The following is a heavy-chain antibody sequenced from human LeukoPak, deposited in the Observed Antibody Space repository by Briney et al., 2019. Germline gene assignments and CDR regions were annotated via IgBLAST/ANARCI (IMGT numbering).Heavy chain of an antibody. V-gene: IGHV4-59*01. J-gene: IGHJ4*02. D-gene: IGHD4-17*01. CDR2: IYYSRST. CDR3: ARERHDYGDFDY. CDR1: GGSISSYY. Sequence: SETLSLTCTVSGGSISSYYWSWIRQPPGKGLEWIGFIYYSRSTNYNPALRSRVTISVDTSKNQFSLKLSSVTAADTAVYYCARERHDYGDFDYWGQGTLVTVSS.